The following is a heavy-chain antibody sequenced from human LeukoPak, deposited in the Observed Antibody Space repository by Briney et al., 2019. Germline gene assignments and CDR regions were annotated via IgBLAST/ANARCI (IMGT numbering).Heavy chain of an antibody. J-gene: IGHJ4*02. CDR1: GFTFSSYA. D-gene: IGHD2-2*02. Sequence: GGSLRLSCAASGFTFSSYAMSWVRQAPGKGLEWVSAISGSGGSTYYADSVKGRFTISRDNSKNTLYLQMNSLGAEDTAVYYCAKDPGRYCSSTICYIDYWGQGTLVTVSS. CDR2: ISGSGGST. CDR3: AKDPGRYCSSTICYIDY. V-gene: IGHV3-23*01.